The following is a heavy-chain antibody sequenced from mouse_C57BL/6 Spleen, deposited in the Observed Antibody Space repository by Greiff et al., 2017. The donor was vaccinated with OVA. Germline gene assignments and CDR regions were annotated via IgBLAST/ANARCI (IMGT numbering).Heavy chain of an antibody. Sequence: EVKLVESGGGLVQPKGSLKLSCAASGFSFTTYAMNWVRQAPGKGLELVARIRSKSNNYATYYADSVKDRFTISRDDSESMLYLQMNNLKTEDTAMYYCVRQGGYLYALEYWGQGTSVTASS. CDR2: IRSKSNNYAT. D-gene: IGHD2-2*01. J-gene: IGHJ4*01. CDR3: VRQGGYLYALEY. V-gene: IGHV10-1*01. CDR1: GFSFTTYA.